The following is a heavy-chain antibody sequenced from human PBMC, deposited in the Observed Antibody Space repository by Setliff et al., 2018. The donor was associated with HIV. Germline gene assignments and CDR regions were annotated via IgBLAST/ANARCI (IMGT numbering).Heavy chain of an antibody. CDR1: GGSISSSSYY. J-gene: IGHJ6*03. V-gene: IGHV4-39*07. Sequence: PSETLSLTCTVSGGSISSSSYYWGWIRPPPGKGLEWIGSIYYSGSTYYNPSLKSLVTISVDTSKNQFSLKLSSVTAADTAVYYCARARGGCSGGSCLAPXYXYYMDVCGKGTTGTAP. D-gene: IGHD2-15*01. CDR2: IYYSGST. CDR3: ARARGGCSGGSCLAPXYXYYMDV.